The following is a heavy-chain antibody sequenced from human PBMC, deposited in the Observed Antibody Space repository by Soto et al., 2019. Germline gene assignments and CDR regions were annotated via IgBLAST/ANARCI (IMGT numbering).Heavy chain of an antibody. CDR2: IIPIFGTA. CDR3: ARVKYYDFWSGYRGSHTGNYYYCGMDV. CDR1: GGTFSSYA. Sequence: QVQLVQSGAEVKKPGSSVKVSCKASGGTFSSYAISWVRQSPGQGLEWMGGIIPIFGTANYAQKFQGRVTITADESTSTAYMELRSLRSEDTAVYYCARVKYYDFWSGYRGSHTGNYYYCGMDVWGQGTTVTVSS. J-gene: IGHJ6*02. D-gene: IGHD3-3*01. V-gene: IGHV1-69*01.